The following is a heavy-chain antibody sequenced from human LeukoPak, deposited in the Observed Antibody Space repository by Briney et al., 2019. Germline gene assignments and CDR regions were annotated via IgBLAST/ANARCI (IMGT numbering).Heavy chain of an antibody. CDR1: GFTFTNYG. D-gene: IGHD3-10*01. V-gene: IGHV3-30*18. CDR2: VSSDATNK. J-gene: IGHJ6*02. Sequence: GGSLRLSCAASGFTFTNYGMHWVRQAPGKGLEWVAVVSSDATNKYYADSVKGRFTISRENSKNTLYLQMNSLRGEDTAVYYCAKGRVWFGELLFTMDVWGQGTTVTVSS. CDR3: AKGRVWFGELLFTMDV.